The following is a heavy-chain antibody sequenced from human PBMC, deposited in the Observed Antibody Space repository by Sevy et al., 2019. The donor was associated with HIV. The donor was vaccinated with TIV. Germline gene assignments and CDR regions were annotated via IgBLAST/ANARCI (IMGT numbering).Heavy chain of an antibody. V-gene: IGHV3-23*01. CDR3: AKDRVPASFRPRGDFDY. CDR1: GLTFNNYA. Sequence: GGSLRLSCAASGLTFNNYAMSWVRQAPGKGLEWVSGICGDDSSTKYAGSVKGRVTVSRDSLRSTLNLEMNHLRAEDTAIYYCAKDRVPASFRPRGDFDYWGQGTLVTVSS. J-gene: IGHJ4*02. CDR2: ICGDDSST. D-gene: IGHD3-10*01.